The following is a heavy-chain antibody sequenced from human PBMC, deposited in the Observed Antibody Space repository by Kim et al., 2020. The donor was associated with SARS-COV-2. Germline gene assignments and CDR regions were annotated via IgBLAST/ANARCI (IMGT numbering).Heavy chain of an antibody. D-gene: IGHD3-22*01. J-gene: IGHJ6*02. V-gene: IGHV3-48*03. CDR3: AREYYYDSSGYSYYYGMDV. CDR1: GFTFSSYE. Sequence: GGSLRLSCAASGFTFSSYEMNWVRQAPGKGLEWVSYISSSGSTIYYADYVKGRFTISRDNAKNSLYLQMNSLRAEDTAVYYCAREYYYDSSGYSYYYGMDVWGQGTTVTVSS. CDR2: ISSSGSTI.